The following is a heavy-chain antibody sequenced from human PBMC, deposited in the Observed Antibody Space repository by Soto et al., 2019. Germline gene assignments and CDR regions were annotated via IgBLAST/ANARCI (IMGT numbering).Heavy chain of an antibody. CDR1: GYTFTSYD. J-gene: IGHJ4*02. Sequence: QVQLVQSGAEVRKPGASVKVSCEASGYTFTSYDIYWVRQASGQGLEWMGWMNPNTGNSGYAQKCQGRVTMTSDSSISTAHMELSSLRSEDTAVYYCARRAETNGWNGFGADKYYVDFWGQGTLVTVSS. D-gene: IGHD1-1*01. V-gene: IGHV1-8*01. CDR2: MNPNTGNS. CDR3: ARRAETNGWNGFGADKYYVDF.